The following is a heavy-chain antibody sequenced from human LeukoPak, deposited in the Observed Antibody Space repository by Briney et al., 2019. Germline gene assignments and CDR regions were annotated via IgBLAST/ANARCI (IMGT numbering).Heavy chain of an antibody. V-gene: IGHV3-74*01. CDR2: INSDGSST. Sequence: GGSLRLSSAASGFTFSSYWMHWVRQAPGKALVWVSRINSDGSSTSYADSVKGRFTISRDNAKNTLYLQMNSLRAEDTAVYYCARVSTFLAFDIWGQGTMVTVSS. J-gene: IGHJ3*02. CDR3: ARVSTFLAFDI. CDR1: GFTFSSYW. D-gene: IGHD2/OR15-2a*01.